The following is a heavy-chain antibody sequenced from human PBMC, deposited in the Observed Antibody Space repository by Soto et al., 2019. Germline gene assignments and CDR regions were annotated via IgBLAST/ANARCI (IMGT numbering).Heavy chain of an antibody. D-gene: IGHD3-10*01. J-gene: IGHJ4*02. CDR3: ARDKGDGSGSYYGY. CDR1: GYTCTSYG. V-gene: IGHV1-18*01. CDR2: ISAYNGNT. Sequence: QVQLVQSGAEVKKPGASVKVSCKASGYTCTSYGISWVRQAPGQGLAWMGWISAYNGNTNYAQKLQGRVTMTTDTATSTSYMELRSLRSDDRAVYYCARDKGDGSGSYYGYWGQGTLVNVSS.